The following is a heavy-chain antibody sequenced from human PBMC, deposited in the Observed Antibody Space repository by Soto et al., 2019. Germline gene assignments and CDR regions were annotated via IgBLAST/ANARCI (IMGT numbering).Heavy chain of an antibody. CDR1: GFTFSDYY. D-gene: IGHD1-7*01. CDR2: ISSSGSTI. J-gene: IGHJ6*02. V-gene: IGHV3-11*01. Sequence: GGSLRLSCAASGFTFSDYYMSWIRQAPGKGLEWVSYISSSGSTIYYADSVKGRFTISRDNAKNSLYLQMNSLRAEDTAVYYCARDAVQYNWNYGDGRGYYGMDVWGQGTTVTVSS. CDR3: ARDAVQYNWNYGDGRGYYGMDV.